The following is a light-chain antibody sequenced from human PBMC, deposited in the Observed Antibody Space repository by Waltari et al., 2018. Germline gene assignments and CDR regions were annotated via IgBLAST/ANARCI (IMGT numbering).Light chain of an antibody. CDR2: DAS. CDR1: QDISNF. V-gene: IGKV1-33*01. Sequence: IQMTQSPSSLSSSIGDSVPFTCQPSQDISNFLNWYQQKPGGAPKLVIYDASNLETGVPSRFGGSVSGTLFTFTISSLQPEDIATFYCQQYDHLPLTFGGGTKVQIK. CDR3: QQYDHLPLT. J-gene: IGKJ4*01.